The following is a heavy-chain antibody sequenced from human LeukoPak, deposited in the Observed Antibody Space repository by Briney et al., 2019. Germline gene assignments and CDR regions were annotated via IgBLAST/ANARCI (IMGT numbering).Heavy chain of an antibody. CDR2: IYYSGST. J-gene: IGHJ4*02. CDR1: GGSISSSSNY. CDR3: ARMGLSRSGHYYFDY. V-gene: IGHV4-39*01. D-gene: IGHD4/OR15-4a*01. Sequence: SETLSLTCTVSGGSISSSSNYWGWTRQPPGKGLEWIGRIYYSGSTSYNPSLKSRVTISVDTSKNQFSLNLSSVTAADTAVYYCARMGLSRSGHYYFDYWGQGTLVTVSS.